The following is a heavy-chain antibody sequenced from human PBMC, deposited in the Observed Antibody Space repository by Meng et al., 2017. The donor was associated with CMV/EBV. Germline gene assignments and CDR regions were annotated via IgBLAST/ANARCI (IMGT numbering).Heavy chain of an antibody. CDR1: GGSISSYY. CDR3: ALIKRGIGY. CDR2: IYYSGST. D-gene: IGHD6-13*01. V-gene: IGHV4-59*12. J-gene: IGHJ4*02. Sequence: GSLRLSCTVSGGSISSYYWSWIRQPPGKGLEWIGYIYYSGSTNYNPSLKSRVTISVDTSKNQFSLKLSSVTAADTAVYYCALIKRGIGYWGQGTLVTVSS.